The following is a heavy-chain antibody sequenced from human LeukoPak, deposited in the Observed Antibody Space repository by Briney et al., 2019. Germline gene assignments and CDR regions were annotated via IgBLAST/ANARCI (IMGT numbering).Heavy chain of an antibody. CDR3: ARREVVYYYDSSGYEYYFDY. CDR1: GYSFTSYW. J-gene: IGHJ4*02. D-gene: IGHD3-22*01. Sequence: GESLQISCKGSGYSFTSYWIGWVRQMPGKGLEWMGIIYPGDSDTRYSPSFQGQVTISADKSISTAYLQWSNLKASDTAMYYCARREVVYYYDSSGYEYYFDYWGQGTLVTVSS. V-gene: IGHV5-51*01. CDR2: IYPGDSDT.